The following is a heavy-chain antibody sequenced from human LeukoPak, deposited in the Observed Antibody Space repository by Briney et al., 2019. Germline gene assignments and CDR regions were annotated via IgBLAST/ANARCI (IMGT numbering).Heavy chain of an antibody. CDR3: ARIYSIAVAGT. CDR2: IYYSGST. D-gene: IGHD6-19*01. CDR1: GGSISSSSYY. Sequence: PSETLSLTCIVSGGSISSSSYYWGWIRQPPGKGLEWIGSIYYSGSTYYNPSLKSRVTISVDTSKNQFSLKLSSVTAADTAVYYCARIYSIAVAGTWGQGTLVTVSS. V-gene: IGHV4-39*01. J-gene: IGHJ5*02.